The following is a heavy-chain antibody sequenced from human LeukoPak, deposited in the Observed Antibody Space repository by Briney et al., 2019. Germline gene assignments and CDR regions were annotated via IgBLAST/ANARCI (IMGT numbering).Heavy chain of an antibody. J-gene: IGHJ6*02. CDR1: GFTFSSYA. Sequence: PGGSLRLSCAASGFTFSSYAMSWVRQAPGKGLEWVSAISSSGGSTYYADSVKGRFTISRDNSKNTLYLQMNSLRAEDTAVYYCAKVSVWSGYYSGMDVWGQGTTVTVSS. D-gene: IGHD3-3*01. CDR2: ISSSGGST. CDR3: AKVSVWSGYYSGMDV. V-gene: IGHV3-23*01.